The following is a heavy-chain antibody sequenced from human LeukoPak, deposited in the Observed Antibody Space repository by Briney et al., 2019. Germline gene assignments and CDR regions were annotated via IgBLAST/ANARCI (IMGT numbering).Heavy chain of an antibody. CDR2: INWNGGCT. CDR3: ARDWFTRLGELSPDRAFDY. CDR1: GFTFDDSV. Sequence: GGSLRLSCAASGFTFDDSVMSWVRQAPGKGLAWVSGINWNGGCTGYADSVKGRFTISRDNAKNSLYLQMSSLRAEDTALYYCARDWFTRLGELSPDRAFDYWGQGTLVTVSS. J-gene: IGHJ4*02. V-gene: IGHV3-20*04. D-gene: IGHD3-16*02.